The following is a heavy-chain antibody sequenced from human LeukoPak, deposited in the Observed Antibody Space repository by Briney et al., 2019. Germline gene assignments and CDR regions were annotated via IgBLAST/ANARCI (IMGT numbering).Heavy chain of an antibody. CDR1: GFTFSINW. CDR2: INSDGSST. J-gene: IGHJ4*02. Sequence: GGSLRLSCAASGFTFSINWMHWVRQAPGKGLVWVSHINSDGSSTNYADSVKGRFTISRDSAKNTLYLQMNSLRAEDTGVYYCARDEVSGSYYGLDYWGQGTLVTVSS. D-gene: IGHD1-26*01. V-gene: IGHV3-74*01. CDR3: ARDEVSGSYYGLDY.